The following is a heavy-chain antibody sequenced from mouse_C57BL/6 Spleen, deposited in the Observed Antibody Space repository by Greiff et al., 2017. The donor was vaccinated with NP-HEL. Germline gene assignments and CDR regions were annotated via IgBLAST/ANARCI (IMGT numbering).Heavy chain of an antibody. CDR3: TRRYDYDAYFDY. CDR2: IDPETGGT. Sequence: QVQLKESGAELVRPGASVTLSCKASGYTFTDYEMHWVKQTPVHGLEWIGAIDPETGGTAYNQKFKGKAILTADKSSSTAYMELRSLTSEDSAVYYCTRRYDYDAYFDYWGQGTTLTVSS. V-gene: IGHV1-15*01. J-gene: IGHJ2*01. CDR1: GYTFTDYE. D-gene: IGHD2-4*01.